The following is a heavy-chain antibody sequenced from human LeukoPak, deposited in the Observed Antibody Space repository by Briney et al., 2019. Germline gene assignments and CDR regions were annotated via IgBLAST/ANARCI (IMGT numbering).Heavy chain of an antibody. D-gene: IGHD3-3*01. V-gene: IGHV3-23*01. Sequence: GGSLRLSCAASGFTFTGHTMTWLRQAPGKGLEWVSIIGGRDDRTYYADSVKGRFTISRDNSKNTLYLQMNSLRGEDTAVYHCAKDPNPFYDFWSGYKWGQGTLVTVSS. CDR2: IGGRDDRT. J-gene: IGHJ4*02. CDR3: AKDPNPFYDFWSGYK. CDR1: GFTFTGHT.